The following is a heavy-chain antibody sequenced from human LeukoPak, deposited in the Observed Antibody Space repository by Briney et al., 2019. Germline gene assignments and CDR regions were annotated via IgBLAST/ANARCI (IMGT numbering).Heavy chain of an antibody. D-gene: IGHD3-9*01. CDR2: INHSGST. V-gene: IGHV4-34*01. CDR3: ARGRRYFDWLLRGYYFDC. Sequence: SETLSLTCAVYGGSFSGYYWSWIRQPPGKGLEWIGEINHSGSTNYNPSLKSRVTISVDTSKNQFSLKLSSVTAADTAVYYCARGRRYFDWLLRGYYFDCWGQGTLVTVSS. CDR1: GGSFSGYY. J-gene: IGHJ4*02.